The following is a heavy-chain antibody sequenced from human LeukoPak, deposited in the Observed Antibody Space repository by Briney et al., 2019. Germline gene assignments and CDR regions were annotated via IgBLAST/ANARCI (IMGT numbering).Heavy chain of an antibody. CDR1: GYTFTSYG. D-gene: IGHD3-16*01. J-gene: IGHJ3*02. V-gene: IGHV1-18*01. CDR3: ARDIEPKSFRSLRRGGAYHDAFDI. Sequence: ASVKVSCKASGYTFTSYGISWVRQAPGQGLEWMGWISAYNGNTNYAQKLQGRVTMTTDTSTGTAYMELRSLRSDDTAVYYCARDIEPKSFRSLRRGGAYHDAFDIWGQGTMVTVSS. CDR2: ISAYNGNT.